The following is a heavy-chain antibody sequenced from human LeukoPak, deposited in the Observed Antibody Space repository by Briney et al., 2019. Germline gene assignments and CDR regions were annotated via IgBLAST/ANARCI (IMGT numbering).Heavy chain of an antibody. Sequence: ASVKVSCKASGYTFTGYYIHWVRQASGQGFEWMGWINPDSGGTNFAQQFQGRVTMTRDTSSSTAYMELTRLRYDDTAVYYCSRDLGFRGHSSDWSSGWGQGTLVSVSS. CDR2: INPDSGGT. CDR1: GYTFTGYY. D-gene: IGHD6-19*01. J-gene: IGHJ4*02. CDR3: SRDLGFRGHSSDWSSG. V-gene: IGHV1-2*02.